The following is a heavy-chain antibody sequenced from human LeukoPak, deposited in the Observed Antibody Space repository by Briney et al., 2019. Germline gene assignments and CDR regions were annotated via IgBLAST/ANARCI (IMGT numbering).Heavy chain of an antibody. D-gene: IGHD3-10*01. V-gene: IGHV3-73*01. J-gene: IGHJ4*02. CDR3: TGNYYGSGSYADFDY. CDR2: IRSTANGYAT. Sequence: GGSLRLSCAASGFTCSSYAMSWVRQASGKGLEGVGRIRSTANGYATAYAAWVKGRFTISRDDSQNTAYLQMDSLKTEDTAVYYCTGNYYGSGSYADFDYWGQGTLVTVSS. CDR1: GFTCSSYA.